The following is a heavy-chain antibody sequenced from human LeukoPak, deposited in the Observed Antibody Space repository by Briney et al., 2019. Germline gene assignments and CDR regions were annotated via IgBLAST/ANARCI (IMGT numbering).Heavy chain of an antibody. D-gene: IGHD6-13*01. V-gene: IGHV3-30-3*01. Sequence: GGSLRLSCAASGFTFSSYAMHWVRQAPGKGLEWVAVISYDGSNKYYADSVKGRFTISRDNSKNTLYLQMNSLRAEDTAVYHCARVWEQQLSHEGDYFDYWGQGTLVTVSS. CDR1: GFTFSSYA. J-gene: IGHJ4*02. CDR2: ISYDGSNK. CDR3: ARVWEQQLSHEGDYFDY.